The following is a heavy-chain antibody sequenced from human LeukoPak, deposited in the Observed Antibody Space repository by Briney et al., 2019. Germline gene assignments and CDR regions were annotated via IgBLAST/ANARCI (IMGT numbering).Heavy chain of an antibody. CDR1: GFTFSSYW. Sequence: PGGPLRLSCAASGFTFSSYWMSWVRQAPGKGLEWVANIKQDGSEKYYVDSVKGRFTISRDSAKNSLYLQMNSLRAEDTAVYYCARVLCSGGSCYSVLYYYMGAWGKGTTVTVSS. CDR2: IKQDGSEK. D-gene: IGHD2-15*01. CDR3: ARVLCSGGSCYSVLYYYMGA. V-gene: IGHV3-7*01. J-gene: IGHJ6*03.